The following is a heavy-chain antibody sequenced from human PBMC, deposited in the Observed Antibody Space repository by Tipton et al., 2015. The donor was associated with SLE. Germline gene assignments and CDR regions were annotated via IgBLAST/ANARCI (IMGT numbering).Heavy chain of an antibody. CDR3: AREVEGYSSSWFKGFFDV. J-gene: IGHJ4*02. V-gene: IGHV4-38-2*02. D-gene: IGHD6-6*01. Sequence: TLSLTCTVSGYSISSGYYWGWIRQPPGKGLEWIGSFSHSGSTYYNASLKSRVTISVDTSKNQFSLRLTSVTAADTALYYCAREVEGYSSSWFKGFFDVWGQGSLVTVSS. CDR1: GYSISSGYY. CDR2: FSHSGST.